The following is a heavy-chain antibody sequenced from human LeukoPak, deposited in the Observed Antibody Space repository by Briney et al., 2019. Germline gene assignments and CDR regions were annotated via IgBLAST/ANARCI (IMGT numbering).Heavy chain of an antibody. CDR3: ARGGTVLLWFGSDY. V-gene: IGHV1-46*01. D-gene: IGHD3-10*01. CDR1: GYNFTKYY. J-gene: IGHJ4*02. Sequence: GASVKVSCKASGYNFTKYYMHWVRQAPGQGLEWMGMINVSGGSTSCAQKFQGRVTMTRDTSTSTVYMELSSLRSEDTAVYYCARGGTVLLWFGSDYWGQGTLVTVSS. CDR2: INVSGGST.